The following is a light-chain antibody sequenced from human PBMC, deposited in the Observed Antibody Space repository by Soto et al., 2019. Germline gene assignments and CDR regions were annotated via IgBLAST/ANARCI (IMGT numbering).Light chain of an antibody. J-gene: IGLJ2*01. CDR3: SSYTSGNNFVL. CDR2: ANN. Sequence: QSALTQPPSVSAAPGQKVTISCSGSSSNIGNNYVSWYQQLPGTAPKLLIYANNKRPSGIPDRFSGSKSGNTASLTISGLQAEDGADYFCSSYTSGNNFVLFGGGTQLTVL. V-gene: IGLV1-51*01. CDR1: SSNIGNNY.